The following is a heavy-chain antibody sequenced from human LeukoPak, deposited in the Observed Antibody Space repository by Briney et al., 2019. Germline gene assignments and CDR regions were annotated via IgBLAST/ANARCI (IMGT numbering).Heavy chain of an antibody. CDR3: ARGSTPMRGFCSSGSCTLFEY. J-gene: IGHJ4*02. CDR1: GYSFSTYW. D-gene: IGHD2-15*01. Sequence: GESLKISCKGSGYSFSTYWIACVRQMPGKGLEWMGIIYPADSDTRYSPSFQGQVTISADKSITTAYLQWSSLKASDTAIYYCARGSTPMRGFCSSGSCTLFEYWGQGTLVTVSS. V-gene: IGHV5-51*01. CDR2: IYPADSDT.